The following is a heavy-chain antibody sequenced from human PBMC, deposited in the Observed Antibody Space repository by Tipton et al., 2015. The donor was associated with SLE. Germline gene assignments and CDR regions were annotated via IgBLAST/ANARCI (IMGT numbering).Heavy chain of an antibody. J-gene: IGHJ5*02. Sequence: TLSLTCTVSGDSISSYYWTWIRQPAGKGLEWIGRIYTSGSTNYNPSLKSRVTMSVDTSKNQFSLKLSSVTAADTAVYYCAREPEGLGREDWFDPWGQGTLVTVSS. V-gene: IGHV4-4*07. CDR1: GDSISSYY. D-gene: IGHD7-27*01. CDR3: AREPEGLGREDWFDP. CDR2: IYTSGST.